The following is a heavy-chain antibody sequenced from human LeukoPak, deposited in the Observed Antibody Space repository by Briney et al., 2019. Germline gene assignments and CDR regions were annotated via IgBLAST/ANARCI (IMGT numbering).Heavy chain of an antibody. CDR1: GGSISSFQ. D-gene: IGHD5-24*01. CDR3: ARGGRWLQFNY. V-gene: IGHV4-59*01. J-gene: IGHJ4*02. Sequence: SETLSLTCTVSGGSISSFQWSWIRQPPEKGLEWIGYIYNSGSTNYNPSLKSRVTISVDTSKNQFSLKLSSVTAADTAVYYCARGGRWLQFNYWGQGTLVTVSS. CDR2: IYNSGST.